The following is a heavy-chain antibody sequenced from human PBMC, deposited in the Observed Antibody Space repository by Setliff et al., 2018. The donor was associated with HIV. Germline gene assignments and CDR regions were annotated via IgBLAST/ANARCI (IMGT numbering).Heavy chain of an antibody. CDR1: GDSISSGDYY. D-gene: IGHD5-12*01. V-gene: IGHV4-34*04. CDR2: VNPVGRN. Sequence: SETLSLTCTVSGDSISSGDYYWSWIRQPPGKGLEWIGEVNPVGRNDNYNPSLNNRAAIVLDTSKNQFSLWLTSVTAADTAVYHCARVGLRFKYTFDYWGQGMLVTVSS. CDR3: ARVGLRFKYTFDY. J-gene: IGHJ4*02.